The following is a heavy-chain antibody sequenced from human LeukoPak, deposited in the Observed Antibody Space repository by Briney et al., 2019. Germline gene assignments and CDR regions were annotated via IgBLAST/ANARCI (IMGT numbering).Heavy chain of an antibody. Sequence: GGSLRLSCAASGFTFGSPWMHWVRQAPGKGLVWVSRINSDGSATAYADSAKGRFTISRDNAENTLYLQMNSHRAEDTAVYYCARGTAGYHSSYFDYWGQGTLVTVSS. J-gene: IGHJ4*02. V-gene: IGHV3-74*01. CDR2: INSDGSAT. CDR1: GFTFGSPW. D-gene: IGHD3-16*02. CDR3: ARGTAGYHSSYFDY.